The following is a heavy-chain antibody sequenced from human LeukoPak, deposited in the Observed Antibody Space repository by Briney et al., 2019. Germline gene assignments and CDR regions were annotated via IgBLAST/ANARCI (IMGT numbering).Heavy chain of an antibody. V-gene: IGHV2-5*01. CDR3: AHRGELPKPLY. CDR2: IYWNDDK. J-gene: IGHJ4*02. Sequence: SGPTLVNPTQTLTLTCTFSGFSLSTSGVGVGWIHQPPGKALEWLALIYWNDDKRYSPSLKSRLTITKDTSKNQVVLTMTNMDPVDTGTYYCAHRGELPKPLYWGQGTLVTVSS. D-gene: IGHD1-7*01. CDR1: GFSLSTSGVG.